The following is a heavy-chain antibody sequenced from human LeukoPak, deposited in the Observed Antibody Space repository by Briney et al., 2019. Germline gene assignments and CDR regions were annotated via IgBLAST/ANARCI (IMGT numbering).Heavy chain of an antibody. D-gene: IGHD4-23*01. J-gene: IGHJ4*02. CDR1: GFTFSNYW. Sequence: GGSLRLSCEASGFTFSNYWMSWVRQTPEKGLEWVANIKRDGSEKYYGDSVKGRFTISRDNARKSLYLQMSSLRAEDTAVYYCARNGGNSDFDYWGQGTLVTVSS. CDR2: IKRDGSEK. CDR3: ARNGGNSDFDY. V-gene: IGHV3-7*03.